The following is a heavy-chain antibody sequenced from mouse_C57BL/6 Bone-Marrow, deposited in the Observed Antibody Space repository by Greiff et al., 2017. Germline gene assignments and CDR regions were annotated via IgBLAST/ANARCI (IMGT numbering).Heavy chain of an antibody. J-gene: IGHJ3*01. D-gene: IGHD2-4*01. CDR2: ISDCGSYT. CDR1: GFTFSSYA. V-gene: IGHV5-4*01. CDR3: ARDPISNDYDLDGFAY. Sequence: EVMLVESGGGLVKPGGSLKLSCAASGFTFSSYAMSWVRQTPEKGLEWVATISDCGSYTYSPDNVKGRFTISRDNAKNNLYLEMRQLKSEDTDMYYCARDPISNDYDLDGFAYWGQGTLVTVSA.